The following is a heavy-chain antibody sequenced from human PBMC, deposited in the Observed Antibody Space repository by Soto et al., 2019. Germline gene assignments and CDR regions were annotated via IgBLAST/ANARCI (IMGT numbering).Heavy chain of an antibody. CDR2: IYYSGST. CDR1: GGSISRYY. J-gene: IGHJ6*02. D-gene: IGHD3-9*01. V-gene: IGHV4-59*08. CDR3: ARGALRYFDWFHYYGMDV. Sequence: WENLSLTCTVSGGSISRYYWSWIRQPPGKGLEWIGYIYYSGSTNYNPSLKSRVTISVDTSKNQFSLKLSSVTAADTAVYYCARGALRYFDWFHYYGMDVWGQGTTVT.